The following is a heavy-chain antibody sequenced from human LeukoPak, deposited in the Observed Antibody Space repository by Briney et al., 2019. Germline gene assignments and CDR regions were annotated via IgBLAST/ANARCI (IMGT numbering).Heavy chain of an antibody. Sequence: GGSLRLSCAASGFTFSSYWMSWVRQAPGKGLEWVANIKQDGSEKYYVDSVKGRLTISRDNAKNSLYLQMNSLRAEDTAVYYCASGVDTAMVPFDYWGQGTLVTVSS. V-gene: IGHV3-7*01. CDR1: GFTFSSYW. J-gene: IGHJ4*02. D-gene: IGHD5-18*01. CDR2: IKQDGSEK. CDR3: ASGVDTAMVPFDY.